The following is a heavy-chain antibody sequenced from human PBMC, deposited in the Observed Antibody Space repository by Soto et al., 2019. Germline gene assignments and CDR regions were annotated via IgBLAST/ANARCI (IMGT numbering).Heavy chain of an antibody. CDR3: ARGTTVTTDNWFDP. CDR2: ISANHGNT. CDR1: GGTFSSYT. J-gene: IGHJ5*02. D-gene: IGHD4-17*01. V-gene: IGHV1-18*01. Sequence: ASVKVSCKASGGTFSSYTISWVRQAPGQGLEWMGRISANHGNTNYAQKLQGRVTMTTDTSTSTAYMELRSLRSDDTAVYYCARGTTVTTDNWFDPWGQGTLVTVSS.